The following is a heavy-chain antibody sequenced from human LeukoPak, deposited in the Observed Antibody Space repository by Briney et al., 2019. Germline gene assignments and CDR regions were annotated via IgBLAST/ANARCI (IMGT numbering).Heavy chain of an antibody. D-gene: IGHD3-3*01. J-gene: IGHJ4*02. CDR3: ARRETYYDFWSGYSGGYFDY. CDR2: IYYSGST. CDR1: GGSISSSSYY. Sequence: SETLSLTCTVSGGSISSSSYYWGWIRQPPGKGLEWIGSIYYSGSTYYNPSLKSRVTISVDTSKNQFSLKLSSVTAADTAVYYCARRETYYDFWSGYSGGYFDYWGQGTLVTVSS. V-gene: IGHV4-39*01.